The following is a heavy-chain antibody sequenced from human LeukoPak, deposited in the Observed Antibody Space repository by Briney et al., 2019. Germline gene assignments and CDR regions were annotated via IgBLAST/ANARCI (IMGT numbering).Heavy chain of an antibody. D-gene: IGHD4-17*01. V-gene: IGHV4-59*01. CDR3: AREGAVTRDFDY. Sequence: SETLSLTCTVSSGSISSYYWSWIRQPPGKGLEWIGYTYYSGSTNYNPSLKSRVTISVDTSKNQFSLKLSSVTAADTAVYYCAREGAVTRDFDYWGQGTLVTVSS. CDR2: TYYSGST. CDR1: SGSISSYY. J-gene: IGHJ4*02.